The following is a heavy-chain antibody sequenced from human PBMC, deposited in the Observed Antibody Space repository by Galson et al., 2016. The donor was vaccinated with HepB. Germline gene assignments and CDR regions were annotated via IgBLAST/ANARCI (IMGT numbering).Heavy chain of an antibody. V-gene: IGHV3-21*01. J-gene: IGHJ4*02. Sequence: SLRLSCAASGFTFSRYEMNWARQAPGKGLEWVSSLRVSGAYTYYADSVKGRFTISRDNVRNSLYLQMNSLRVDDTAVYYCARSLHGGGWNDPFDYWGQGTLVTVSS. CDR2: LRVSGAYT. CDR1: GFTFSRYE. CDR3: ARSLHGGGWNDPFDY. D-gene: IGHD1-1*01.